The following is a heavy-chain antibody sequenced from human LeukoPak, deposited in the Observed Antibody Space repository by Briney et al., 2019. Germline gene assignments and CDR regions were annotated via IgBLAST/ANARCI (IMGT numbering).Heavy chain of an antibody. D-gene: IGHD2-21*02. CDR3: ARSVVTAGPPSDY. V-gene: IGHV1-8*01. CDR2: MNPNSGNT. CDR1: GYTFTSYD. J-gene: IGHJ4*02. Sequence: ASVKVSCKASGYTFTSYDINWVRQATGRGLEWMGWMNPNSGNTGYAQKFQGRVTMTRNTSISTAYMELSSLRSEDTAVYYCARSVVTAGPPSDYWGQGTLVTVSS.